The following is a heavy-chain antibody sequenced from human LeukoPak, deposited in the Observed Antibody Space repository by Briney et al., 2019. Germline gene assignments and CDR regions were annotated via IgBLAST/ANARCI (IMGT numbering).Heavy chain of an antibody. J-gene: IGHJ4*02. Sequence: PSETLSLTCTVSGGSVSSSNYYWAWIRQPPGKGLEWIGSIYYSGITYYNPSLKSRVTISVDTSKNQFSLKLNSVTAADTAVYYCARRSRSSGFFDYWGQGTLVTVSS. CDR1: GGSVSSSNYY. D-gene: IGHD1-1*01. V-gene: IGHV4-39*01. CDR3: ARRSRSSGFFDY. CDR2: IYYSGIT.